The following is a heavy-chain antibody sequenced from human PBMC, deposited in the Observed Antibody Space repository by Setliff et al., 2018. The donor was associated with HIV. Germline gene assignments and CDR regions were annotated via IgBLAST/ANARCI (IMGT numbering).Heavy chain of an antibody. CDR3: ARQPGRAAMGRENYYYYYMDV. Sequence: GESLKISCAGSGYSFTNYWIGWVRQMPGKGLEWMGIIFPGDSDTRYSPSFQGQVTISADTPISTAYLQWRSLKASDTAMYYCARQPGRAAMGRENYYYYYMDVWGKGTTVTVSS. V-gene: IGHV5-51*01. CDR2: IFPGDSDT. CDR1: GYSFTNYW. D-gene: IGHD2-2*01. J-gene: IGHJ6*03.